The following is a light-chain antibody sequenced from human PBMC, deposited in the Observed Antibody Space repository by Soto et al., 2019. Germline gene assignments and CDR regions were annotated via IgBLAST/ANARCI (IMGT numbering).Light chain of an antibody. CDR1: NSDVGGYNY. Sequence: QSALTQPASVSGSPGQSITISCTGTNSDVGGYNYVSWYQQYPGKAPKLMIDDVSNRPSGVSNRFSGSKSGSTASLTISGLQAEDEADYYCSSYTSISTLVFGGGTKLTVL. CDR2: DVS. J-gene: IGLJ2*01. V-gene: IGLV2-14*01. CDR3: SSYTSISTLV.